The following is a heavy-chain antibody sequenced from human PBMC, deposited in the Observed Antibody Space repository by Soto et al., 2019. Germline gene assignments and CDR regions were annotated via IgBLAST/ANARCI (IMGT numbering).Heavy chain of an antibody. CDR2: INPDGNVG. V-gene: IGHV3-7*03. J-gene: IGHJ4*02. CDR1: GFTFSTYW. D-gene: IGHD4-4*01. CDR3: AGWGGHDYNY. Sequence: EVQLLGSGGGLVQPGGSLRLSCVGSGFTFSTYWMNWVRQAPGKGLEWVANINPDGNVGTYVDSVRGRFITSRHNAKNPLYLQMISLRADDTAVYFCAGWGGHDYNYWGQGIMVTVSS.